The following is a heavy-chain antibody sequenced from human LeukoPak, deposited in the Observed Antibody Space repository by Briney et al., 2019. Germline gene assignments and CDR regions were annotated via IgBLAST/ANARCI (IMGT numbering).Heavy chain of an antibody. J-gene: IGHJ6*02. CDR1: GFTFSSYS. CDR2: ISSSSSTI. V-gene: IGHV3-48*04. CDR3: ARCIAAAVTSYYYYGMDV. Sequence: QAGGSLRLSCAASGFTFSSYSMNWVRQAPGKGLEWVSYISSSSSTIYYADSVKGRFTISRDNAKNSLYLQMNSLRAEDTAVYYCARCIAAAVTSYYYYGMDVWGQGTTVTVSS. D-gene: IGHD6-13*01.